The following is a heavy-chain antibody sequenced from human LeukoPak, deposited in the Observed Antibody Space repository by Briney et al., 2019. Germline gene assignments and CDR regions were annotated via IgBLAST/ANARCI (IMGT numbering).Heavy chain of an antibody. Sequence: GASVTVSCKASGYIFTDYYIHWVRQAPGQGPEWMGRINPNSGDTDSAQKFQGRVTMTRVASITTVYMEMRRLTSDDTAVYYCARVAYCNNATPFDHWGQGTLVIVSS. CDR3: ARVAYCNNATPFDH. J-gene: IGHJ4*02. V-gene: IGHV1-2*06. D-gene: IGHD1/OR15-1a*01. CDR2: INPNSGDT. CDR1: GYIFTDYY.